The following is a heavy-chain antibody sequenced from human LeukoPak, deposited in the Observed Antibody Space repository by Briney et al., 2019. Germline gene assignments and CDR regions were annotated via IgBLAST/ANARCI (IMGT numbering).Heavy chain of an antibody. CDR2: ISYDGSDK. J-gene: IGHJ4*02. CDR1: GFTFSSYA. Sequence: GGSLRLSCAASGFTFSSYAMHWVRQAPGKGLEWVAVISYDGSDKYYADSVKGRFTISRDNSKNTLYLQMNSLRAEDTAVYYCARRYCSGGSCYQHYWGQGTLVTVSS. CDR3: ARRYCSGGSCYQHY. V-gene: IGHV3-30-3*01. D-gene: IGHD2-15*01.